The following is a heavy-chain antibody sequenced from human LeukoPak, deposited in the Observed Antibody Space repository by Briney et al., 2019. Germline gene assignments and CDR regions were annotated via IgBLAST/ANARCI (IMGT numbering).Heavy chain of an antibody. CDR1: GGSISSGSYY. Sequence: SETLSLTCTVSGGSISSGSYYWSWIRQPAGKGLEWIGRIYTSGSTNYNPSLKSRVTISVDTSKNQFSLKLGSVTAADTAVYYCARDRPLSGSYYGVDYWGQGTLVTVSS. V-gene: IGHV4-61*02. D-gene: IGHD1-26*01. CDR3: ARDRPLSGSYYGVDY. CDR2: IYTSGST. J-gene: IGHJ4*02.